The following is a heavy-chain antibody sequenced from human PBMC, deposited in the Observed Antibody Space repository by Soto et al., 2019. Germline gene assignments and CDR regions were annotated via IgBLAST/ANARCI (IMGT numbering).Heavy chain of an antibody. CDR2: INPSGGST. V-gene: IGHV1-46*03. D-gene: IGHD2-2*01. Sequence: ASVKVSCKASGYTFTSYYMHWVRQAPGQGLEWMGIINPSGGSTSYAQKFQGRVTMTRDTSTSTVYMELSSLRSEDTAVYYCARANIVVVPAARGWFDPWGQGTLVTVS. CDR3: ARANIVVVPAARGWFDP. J-gene: IGHJ5*02. CDR1: GYTFTSYY.